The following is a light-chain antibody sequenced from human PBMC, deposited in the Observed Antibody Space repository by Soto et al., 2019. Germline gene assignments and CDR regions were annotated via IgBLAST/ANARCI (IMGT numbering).Light chain of an antibody. V-gene: IGKV3-11*01. CDR2: DAS. CDR3: QQRSNWPPLT. Sequence: EIVLTQSPANLSLSPGERATLSCRASQSVSSYLAWYQQKPGQAPRLLIYDASNRATGIPARLSGSGSGTDFTLTISSLEPEDFAVYYCQQRSNWPPLTFGGGTKVEIK. J-gene: IGKJ4*01. CDR1: QSVSSY.